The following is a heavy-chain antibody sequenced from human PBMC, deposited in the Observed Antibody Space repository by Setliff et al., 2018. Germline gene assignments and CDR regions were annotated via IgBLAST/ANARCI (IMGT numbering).Heavy chain of an antibody. V-gene: IGHV4-34*01. J-gene: IGHJ4*02. CDR2: INDSGNT. CDR1: GGSFSSHY. D-gene: IGHD2-8*02. CDR3: TVYNTGSSKDHY. Sequence: PSETLSLTCAVYGGSFSSHYWSWIRQSPGKGLEWIGEINDSGNTNYNPSLKSRVTISIDTSKMQLSLKLSSVTAADTALYYCTVYNTGSSKDHYWGQGTPVTVSS.